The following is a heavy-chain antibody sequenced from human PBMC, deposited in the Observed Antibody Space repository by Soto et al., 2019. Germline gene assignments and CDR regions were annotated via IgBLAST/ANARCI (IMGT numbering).Heavy chain of an antibody. Sequence: SGPTLVNPTQTLTLTCTFSGFSLSTSGVGVVWIRQPPGKALEWLALIYWDDDKRYRPSLKSRLTITKDNSKNQVVLTMTNMDPVDTATYYCAHRSGSYYKDHNWFDPWGQGTLVTVSS. D-gene: IGHD3-10*01. CDR1: GFSLSTSGVG. CDR3: AHRSGSYYKDHNWFDP. J-gene: IGHJ5*02. CDR2: IYWDDDK. V-gene: IGHV2-5*02.